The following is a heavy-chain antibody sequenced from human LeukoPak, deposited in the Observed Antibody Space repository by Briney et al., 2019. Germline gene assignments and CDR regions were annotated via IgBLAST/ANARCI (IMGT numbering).Heavy chain of an antibody. V-gene: IGHV3-66*01. J-gene: IGHJ4*02. CDR1: GVIVRSNY. D-gene: IGHD6-19*01. CDR3: AKDHTSGWPKTFDY. Sequence: GGSLRLSCVGSGVIVRSNYMTWVRQAPGKGLEWVSILYHGGSTYYADSVKGRFSISRDTSKNTLYLQMNSLRAEDTAVYYCAKDHTSGWPKTFDYWGQGTLVTVSS. CDR2: LYHGGST.